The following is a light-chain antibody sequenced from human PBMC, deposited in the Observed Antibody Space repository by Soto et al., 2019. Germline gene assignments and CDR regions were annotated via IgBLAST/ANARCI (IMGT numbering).Light chain of an antibody. CDR1: QSVSTN. V-gene: IGKV3D-15*01. J-gene: IGKJ1*01. CDR3: QQYDNWLGT. Sequence: EIVMTQSPATLSVSPGESGTLSCRASQSVSTNLAWYQQTPGQAPRLLIFDASARATGIPARFSVSGSGTEFTLTXSSLQSEDFAVYYCQQYDNWLGTFGQGTKVEVK. CDR2: DAS.